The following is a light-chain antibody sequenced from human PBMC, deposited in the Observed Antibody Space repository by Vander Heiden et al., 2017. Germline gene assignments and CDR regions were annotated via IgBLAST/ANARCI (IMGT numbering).Light chain of an antibody. V-gene: IGKV3-15*01. J-gene: IGKJ3*01. CDR1: QSVSSN. Sequence: EIVMTQSPATLSVSPGERATLSCRASQSVSSNLAWYQQKPGQAPRLLIYGASTRATGIPARFSGSGSGTDFTLTISSLQSEDFAVYYCKQYIHSPPFTFGPGTKVDIK. CDR2: GAS. CDR3: KQYIHSPPFT.